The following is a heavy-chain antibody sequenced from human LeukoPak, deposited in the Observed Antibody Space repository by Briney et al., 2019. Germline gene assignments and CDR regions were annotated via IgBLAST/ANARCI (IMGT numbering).Heavy chain of an antibody. CDR3: ARQSRIAVAETNWFDP. V-gene: IGHV4-39*01. CDR2: IYYTGTT. Sequence: SATLSLTCTVSGGSITSSSYYWDWIRQPPGKGLEWIGSIYYTGTTYNNPSLRSRVTISVDTSKNQFSLKLSSVTAADTAVYYCARQSRIAVAETNWFDPWGQGTLVTVSS. J-gene: IGHJ5*02. D-gene: IGHD6-19*01. CDR1: GGSITSSSYY.